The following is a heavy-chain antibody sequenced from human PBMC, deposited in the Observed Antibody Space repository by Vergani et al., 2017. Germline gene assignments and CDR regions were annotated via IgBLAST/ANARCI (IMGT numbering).Heavy chain of an antibody. Sequence: EVQLVESGGGLVQPGGSLRLSCAASGFTFSSYEMNWVRQAPGKGLEWVSSITGRGDRTYYADSVKGRFTISRDNSKNTLYLQMNSPRAEDTAVYYCAKSFDFWSNYSPDYFHHWGQGTLITVSS. CDR1: GFTFSSYE. CDR2: ITGRGDRT. CDR3: AKSFDFWSNYSPDYFHH. J-gene: IGHJ1*01. V-gene: IGHV3-23*04. D-gene: IGHD3-3*01.